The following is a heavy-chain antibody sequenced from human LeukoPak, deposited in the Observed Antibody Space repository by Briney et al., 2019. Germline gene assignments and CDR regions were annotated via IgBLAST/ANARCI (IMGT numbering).Heavy chain of an antibody. V-gene: IGHV3-23*01. Sequence: GGSLRLSCAASGFTFSSYAMNWVRQAPGKGLQWVSGISSSGGSTYYVDSVKGRFTISTDNSKNTLYLQMNSLRAEDTAVYYCARSLSSRFSGPRRPYYFASWGQGTLVTVSS. CDR2: ISSSGGST. CDR1: GFTFSSYA. D-gene: IGHD3-16*02. J-gene: IGHJ4*02. CDR3: ARSLSSRFSGPRRPYYFAS.